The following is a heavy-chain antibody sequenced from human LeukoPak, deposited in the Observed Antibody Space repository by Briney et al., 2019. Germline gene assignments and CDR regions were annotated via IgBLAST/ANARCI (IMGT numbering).Heavy chain of an antibody. CDR1: GGSISSYY. Sequence: SETLSLTCTVSGGSISSYYWSWIRQPPGKGLEWIGYIYYSGSTYYNPSLKSRVTISVDTSKNLFPLKLSSVTAADTAVYYCARVQRPLDGADYWGQGTLVTVSS. D-gene: IGHD1-1*01. J-gene: IGHJ4*02. V-gene: IGHV4-59*01. CDR2: IYYSGST. CDR3: ARVQRPLDGADY.